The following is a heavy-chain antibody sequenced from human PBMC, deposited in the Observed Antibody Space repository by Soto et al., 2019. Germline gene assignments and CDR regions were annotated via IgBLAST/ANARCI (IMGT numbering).Heavy chain of an antibody. Sequence: ASVKVSCKASGYTFTSYGITWVRQAPGQGLEWMGWISAYNGNTNYAQKLQGRVTMTTDKSTGTAYMELNSLRSEDTAVYYCVRDSPIGSTFSGYDGIDYWGQGTLVTVSS. CDR2: ISAYNGNT. V-gene: IGHV1-18*01. J-gene: IGHJ4*02. CDR1: GYTFTSYG. D-gene: IGHD5-12*01. CDR3: VRDSPIGSTFSGYDGIDY.